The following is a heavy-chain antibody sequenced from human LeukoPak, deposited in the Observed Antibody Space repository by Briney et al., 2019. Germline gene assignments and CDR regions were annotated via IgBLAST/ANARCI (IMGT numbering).Heavy chain of an antibody. CDR1: GGSFSGYY. Sequence: PETLSLTCAVYGGSFSGYYWSWIRQPPGKGLEWIGEINHSGSTNYNPSLKSRVTISVDTSKNQFSLKLSSVTAADTAVYYCARGPYDSSGYYYPQFDYWGQGTLVTVSS. CDR3: ARGPYDSSGYYYPQFDY. D-gene: IGHD3-22*01. J-gene: IGHJ4*02. CDR2: INHSGST. V-gene: IGHV4-34*01.